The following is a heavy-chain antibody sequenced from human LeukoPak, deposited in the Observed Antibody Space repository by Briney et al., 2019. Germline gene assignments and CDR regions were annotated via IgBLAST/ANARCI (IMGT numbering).Heavy chain of an antibody. CDR2: IRSKANSYAT. CDR3: TRLSGSYLYLDV. CDR1: GFTFSGSA. V-gene: IGHV3-73*01. Sequence: GGSLRLSCAASGFTFSGSAMHWVRQASGKGLEWVGRIRSKANSYATAYAASVKGRFTISRDDSKNTAYLQMNSLKTEDTVVYYCTRLSGSYLYLDVWGKGTTVTVSS. J-gene: IGHJ6*03. D-gene: IGHD1-26*01.